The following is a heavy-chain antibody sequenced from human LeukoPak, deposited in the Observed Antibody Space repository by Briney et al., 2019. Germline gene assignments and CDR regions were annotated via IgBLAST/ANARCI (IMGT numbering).Heavy chain of an antibody. CDR3: ARGGVIIPYALGP. CDR2: IIPIFGTA. Sequence: ASVTVSCKASGGTFSSYAISWVRQAPGQGLGWMGGIIPIFGTANYAQKFQGRVTITADESTSTAYMELSSLRSEDTAVYYCARGGVIIPYALGPWGQGTLVTVSS. CDR1: GGTFSSYA. V-gene: IGHV1-69*13. J-gene: IGHJ5*02. D-gene: IGHD3-10*01.